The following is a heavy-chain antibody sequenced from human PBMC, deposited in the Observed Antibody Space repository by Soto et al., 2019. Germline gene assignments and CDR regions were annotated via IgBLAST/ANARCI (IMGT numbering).Heavy chain of an antibody. CDR1: GGSISSGGYY. CDR2: IYYSGST. D-gene: IGHD5-12*01. Sequence: SETLSLTCTVSGGSISSGGYYWSWIRQHPGKGLEWIGYIYYSGSTYYNPSLKSRVTISVDTSKNQFSLKLSSVTAADTAVYYCARAGYESFDYWGQGTLITVSS. J-gene: IGHJ4*02. V-gene: IGHV4-31*03. CDR3: ARAGYESFDY.